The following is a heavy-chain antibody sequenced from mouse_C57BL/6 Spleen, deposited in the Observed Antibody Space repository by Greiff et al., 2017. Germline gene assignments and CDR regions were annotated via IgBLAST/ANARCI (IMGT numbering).Heavy chain of an antibody. Sequence: EVMLVESGGGLVKPGGSLKLSCAASGFTFSDYGMHWVRQAPEKGLEWVAYISSGSSTIYYADTVKGRFTISRDNSNNTLFLKMASLRSEDPAMYYCARPSHSSGYYDSMDYWGQGTSVTVSS. CDR1: GFTFSDYG. CDR3: ARPSHSSGYYDSMDY. J-gene: IGHJ4*01. D-gene: IGHD3-2*02. V-gene: IGHV5-17*01. CDR2: ISSGSSTI.